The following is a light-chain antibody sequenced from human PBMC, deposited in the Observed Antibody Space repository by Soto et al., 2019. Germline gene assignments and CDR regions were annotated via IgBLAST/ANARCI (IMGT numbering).Light chain of an antibody. V-gene: IGKV3-20*01. CDR1: QSVSSTY. J-gene: IGKJ2*01. CDR3: KQYGRSPPFT. CDR2: GAY. Sequence: EIVLTQSPGTLSLSPGERATLSCRASQSVSSTYIAWYQQNPGQAPRLLIYGAYSRATGIPDRFSGSGSGPDFTLTISRLAPDDFAVNCCKQYGRSPPFTFGQGTKVELK.